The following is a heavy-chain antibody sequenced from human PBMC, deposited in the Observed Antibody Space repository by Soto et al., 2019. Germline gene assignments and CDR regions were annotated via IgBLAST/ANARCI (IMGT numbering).Heavy chain of an antibody. J-gene: IGHJ6*02. Sequence: SETLSLTCAVSGYSISSGYYWGWIRQPPGKGLEWIGSIYHSGSTYYNPSLKSRVTISVDTSKNQFSLKLSSVTAADTAVYYCARDPPEWTGYYYYGMDVWGQGTTVTVSS. CDR1: GYSISSGYY. V-gene: IGHV4-38-2*02. CDR2: IYHSGST. CDR3: ARDPPEWTGYYYYGMDV. D-gene: IGHD3-3*01.